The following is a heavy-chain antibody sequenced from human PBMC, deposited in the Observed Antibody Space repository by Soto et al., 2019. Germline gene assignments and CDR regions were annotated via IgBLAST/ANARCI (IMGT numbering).Heavy chain of an antibody. CDR2: IYPSGNT. J-gene: IGHJ4*02. CDR1: GGSINSSNW. Sequence: ASETLSLTCAVSGGSINSSNWWTWVRQTPGQGPEWIGEIYPSGNTNYNPSLESRVTISVDRSRNQFSLRLTSLTAADTAVYYCARVRTGYFDYWGRGALVTVSS. D-gene: IGHD3-9*01. V-gene: IGHV4-4*02. CDR3: ARVRTGYFDY.